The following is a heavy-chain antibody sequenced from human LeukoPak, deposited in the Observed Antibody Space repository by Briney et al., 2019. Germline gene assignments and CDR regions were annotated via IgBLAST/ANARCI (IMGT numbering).Heavy chain of an antibody. Sequence: SETLSLTCTVSGGSISSYYWSWIRQPAGKGLEWIGRIYSSGATNHNPSLKSRVTMSIDTSKNQVSLKLSSVTAADTAIYYCARDLADWGQGALVTVSS. V-gene: IGHV4-4*07. CDR1: GGSISSYY. CDR3: ARDLAD. CDR2: IYSSGAT. J-gene: IGHJ4*02.